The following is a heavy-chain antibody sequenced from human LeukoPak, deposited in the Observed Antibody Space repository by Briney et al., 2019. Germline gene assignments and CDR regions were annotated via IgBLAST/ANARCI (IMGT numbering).Heavy chain of an antibody. CDR2: INSGGTTT. CDR3: ATSNWFDP. V-gene: IGHV3-74*01. D-gene: IGHD2-2*01. Sequence: GGSLRLSCAASGSTFSTYWMHWVRQAPGKGLVWVSRINSGGTTTNYADSVKGRFTISRDNAKNTLYLQMNSLRGEDTAVYYCATSNWFDPWGQGTLVPVSS. CDR1: GSTFSTYW. J-gene: IGHJ5*02.